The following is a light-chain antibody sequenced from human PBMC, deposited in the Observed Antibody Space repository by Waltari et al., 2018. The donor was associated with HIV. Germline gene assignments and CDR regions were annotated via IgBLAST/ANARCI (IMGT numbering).Light chain of an antibody. V-gene: IGLV2-23*02. CDR2: EVT. J-gene: IGLJ2*01. CDR3: CSYAGSRSVV. Sequence: QSALTQPASVSGSPGQSNTISCTGTSSDVESYTLVSWYQQHPGKAPKLIIYEVTKRPSGVPNRFSGSKSGNTASLTISGLQTEDEADYYCCSYAGSRSVVFGGGTMLTVL. CDR1: SSDVESYTL.